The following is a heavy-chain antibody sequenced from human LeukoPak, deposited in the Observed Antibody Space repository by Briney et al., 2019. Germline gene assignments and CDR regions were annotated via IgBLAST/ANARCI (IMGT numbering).Heavy chain of an antibody. CDR3: ASFSHAGYYYYGMDV. V-gene: IGHV3-21*01. CDR2: ISSSSSYI. J-gene: IGHJ6*02. D-gene: IGHD3-10*01. CDR1: GFTFSSYS. Sequence: GGSLRLSCAASGFTFSSYSMNWVRQAPGKGLEWVSSISSSSSYIYYADSVKGRFTISRDNAKNSLYLQMNSLRAEDTAVYYCASFSHAGYYYYGMDVWGQGTTVTVSS.